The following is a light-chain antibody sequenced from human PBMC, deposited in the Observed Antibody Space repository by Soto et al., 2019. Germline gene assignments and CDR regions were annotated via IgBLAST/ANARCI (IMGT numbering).Light chain of an antibody. CDR2: AAS. CDR3: QKANSFPIT. V-gene: IGKV1-12*01. J-gene: IGKJ5*01. Sequence: DIQMTQSPSTLSASVVDRVTITCRASQSISSWLAWYQQKPGKAPKLLIYAASSLQSGVPSRFSGSGSRTHFPLTISSLQPEDFATYYCQKANSFPITVGHGTRRETK. CDR1: QSISSW.